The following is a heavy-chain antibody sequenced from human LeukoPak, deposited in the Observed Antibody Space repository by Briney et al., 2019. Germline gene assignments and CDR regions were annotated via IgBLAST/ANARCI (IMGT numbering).Heavy chain of an antibody. CDR1: GGSISSYY. J-gene: IGHJ4*02. Sequence: VKPSETLSLTCTVSGGSISSYYWSWIRQPPGKGLEWIGYIYYSGSTNYNPSLMSRVTISVDTSKNQFSLKLSSVTAADTAVYYCASGLISYGDYGEFDYWGQGTLVTVSS. D-gene: IGHD4-17*01. CDR3: ASGLISYGDYGEFDY. CDR2: IYYSGST. V-gene: IGHV4-59*01.